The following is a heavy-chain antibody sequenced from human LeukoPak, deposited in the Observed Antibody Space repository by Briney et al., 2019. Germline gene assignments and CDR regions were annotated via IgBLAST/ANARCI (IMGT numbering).Heavy chain of an antibody. V-gene: IGHV4-59*01. Sequence: SETLSLTCTVSGGSISSYYWSWIRQPPGKGLEWIGDIYYSGSTNYNPSLKSRVTISVDTCKNQFSLKLSSVTAADTAVYYCARANNLFYGSGSPIDYWGQGTLVTVSS. CDR1: GGSISSYY. CDR3: ARANNLFYGSGSPIDY. J-gene: IGHJ4*02. D-gene: IGHD3-10*01. CDR2: IYYSGST.